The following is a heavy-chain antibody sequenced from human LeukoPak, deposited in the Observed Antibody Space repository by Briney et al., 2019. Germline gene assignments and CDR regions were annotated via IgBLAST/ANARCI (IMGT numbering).Heavy chain of an antibody. CDR2: ISAYNGNT. Sequence: ASVKVSCKASGYTFTSYGISWVRQAPGQGLEWMGWISAYNGNTNYAQKLQGRVTMTTDTSTSTAYMELRSLRSDDTAVYYCARARVTIFGVVINLYYYYGMDVWGQGTTVTVSS. V-gene: IGHV1-18*01. CDR3: ARARVTIFGVVINLYYYYGMDV. J-gene: IGHJ6*02. CDR1: GYTFTSYG. D-gene: IGHD3-3*01.